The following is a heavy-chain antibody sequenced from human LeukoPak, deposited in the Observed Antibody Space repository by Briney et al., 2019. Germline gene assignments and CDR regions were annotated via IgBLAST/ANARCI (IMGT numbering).Heavy chain of an antibody. D-gene: IGHD3-22*01. CDR3: AKQGYYDSSGYYLYYFDH. V-gene: IGHV3-23*01. Sequence: GGSLRLSCVASGFPFSSFAMSWVRQVPGKGLEWVSDISGSGGSTYYADSVKGRFTISRDNSKNTLYLQMNSLRAEDTAVYYCAKQGYYDSSGYYLYYFDHWGQGTLVTVSS. J-gene: IGHJ4*02. CDR2: ISGSGGST. CDR1: GFPFSSFA.